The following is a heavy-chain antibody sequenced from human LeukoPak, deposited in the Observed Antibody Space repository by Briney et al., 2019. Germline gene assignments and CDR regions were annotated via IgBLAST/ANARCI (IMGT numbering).Heavy chain of an antibody. CDR3: ARDPSSWNGFFDS. Sequence: GGSLRLSCAASGFTFSSDWMHWVRQAPGKGLMWVSRIETDGSSTNYADSVKGRFTISRDNARNTVYLQMNSLRADDTAVYYCARDPSSWNGFFDSWGQGTLVTVSS. V-gene: IGHV3-74*01. J-gene: IGHJ4*02. CDR2: IETDGSST. CDR1: GFTFSSDW. D-gene: IGHD6-13*01.